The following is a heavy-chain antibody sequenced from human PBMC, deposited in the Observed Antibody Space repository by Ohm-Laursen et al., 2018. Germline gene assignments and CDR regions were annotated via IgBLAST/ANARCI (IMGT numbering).Heavy chain of an antibody. CDR3: AKGPSTWDF. J-gene: IGHJ4*02. V-gene: IGHV3-23*01. CDR2: ITPSGDST. CDR1: GFTFSSYA. D-gene: IGHD6-13*01. Sequence: SLRLSCAAPGFTFSSYAMSWVRQAPGTGLAWVSAITPSGDSTYYADSVKGRFTISRDNSKNTLYLQMNSLRVEDTAVYYCAKGPSTWDFWGQGTLVTVSS.